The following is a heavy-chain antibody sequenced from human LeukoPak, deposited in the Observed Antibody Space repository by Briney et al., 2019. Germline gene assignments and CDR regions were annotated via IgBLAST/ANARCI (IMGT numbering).Heavy chain of an antibody. D-gene: IGHD4-17*01. CDR2: IWSDGSDI. CDR3: ARDNDYGDYGLDY. Sequence: GGSLRLSCAAFGFTFSSYGMHWVRRAPGKGLEWVAVIWSDGSDIYYGDSVKGRFTISRDNSKNTLYLQMNSLRAEDTAVYYCARDNDYGDYGLDYWGQGTLVTVSS. CDR1: GFTFSSYG. J-gene: IGHJ4*02. V-gene: IGHV3-33*08.